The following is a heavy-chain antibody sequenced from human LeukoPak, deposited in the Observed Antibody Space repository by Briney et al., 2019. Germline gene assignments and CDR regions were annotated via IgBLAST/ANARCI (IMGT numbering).Heavy chain of an antibody. V-gene: IGHV3-11*05. Sequence: PGGSLTLSCAPSGFTFSDYYMSWIRKAPGKGREWVSYISSSSSYTNYADSVKGRFTISRDNAKNSLYLQMNSLRAEDTAVYYCAREVAAYFDLWGGGTLVTVSS. CDR1: GFTFSDYY. J-gene: IGHJ2*01. CDR2: ISSSSSYT. CDR3: AREVAAYFDL. D-gene: IGHD6-19*01.